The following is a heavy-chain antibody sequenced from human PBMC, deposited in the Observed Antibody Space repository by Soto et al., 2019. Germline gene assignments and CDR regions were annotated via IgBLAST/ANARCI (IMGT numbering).Heavy chain of an antibody. CDR1: GFTFSSYA. V-gene: IGHV3-23*01. CDR2: ISGSGGST. CDR3: AKDNQYSGYDFRFLDDSAI. D-gene: IGHD5-12*01. Sequence: GGSLRLCCAASGFTFSSYAMSWVRQAPGKGLEWVSAISGSGGSTYYADSVKGRFTISRDNSKNTLYLQMNSLRAEDTAVYFWAKDNQYSGYDFRFLDDSAISGQ. J-gene: IGHJ6*01.